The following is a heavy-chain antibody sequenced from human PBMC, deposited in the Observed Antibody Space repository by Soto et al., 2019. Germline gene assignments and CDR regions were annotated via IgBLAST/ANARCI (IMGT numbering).Heavy chain of an antibody. Sequence: GGSLRLSCAASGFTFSSYGMHWVRQAPGKGLEWVAVIWYDGSNKYYADSVKGRFTISRDNSKNTLYLQMNSLRAEDTAVYYCARATDIIAARPGFSRYYYGMDVWGQGTTVTVSS. CDR3: ARATDIIAARPGFSRYYYGMDV. CDR2: IWYDGSNK. CDR1: GFTFSSYG. D-gene: IGHD6-6*01. J-gene: IGHJ6*02. V-gene: IGHV3-33*01.